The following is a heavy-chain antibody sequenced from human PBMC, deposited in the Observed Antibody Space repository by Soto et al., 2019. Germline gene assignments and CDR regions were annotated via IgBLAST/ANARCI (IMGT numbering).Heavy chain of an antibody. CDR1: GGSISSGRYS. CDR2: IYHSGST. CDR3: ARGGYYGSGSYWALGWFDP. V-gene: IGHV4-30-2*01. J-gene: IGHJ5*02. Sequence: SETLSLTCAVSGGSISSGRYSWSWIRQPPGKGLEWIGYIYHSGSTYYNPSLKSRVTISVDRSKNQFSLKLSSVTAADTAVYYCARGGYYGSGSYWALGWFDPWGQGTLVTVSS. D-gene: IGHD3-10*01.